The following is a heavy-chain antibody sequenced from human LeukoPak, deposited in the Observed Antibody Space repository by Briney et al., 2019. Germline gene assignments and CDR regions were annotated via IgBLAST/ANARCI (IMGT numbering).Heavy chain of an antibody. V-gene: IGHV3-74*01. CDR1: GFTFRSDC. Sequence: GGSLRLSCAASGFTFRSDCMHWVRQVPGKGLVWVSRINTDGSSTNYADSVKGRFTISRDNAKNTLYLQMNSLRAEDTAVYYCARDSSPTTGGYYMDVWGKGTTVTVSS. CDR3: ARDSSPTTGGYYMDV. D-gene: IGHD1-14*01. J-gene: IGHJ6*03. CDR2: INTDGSST.